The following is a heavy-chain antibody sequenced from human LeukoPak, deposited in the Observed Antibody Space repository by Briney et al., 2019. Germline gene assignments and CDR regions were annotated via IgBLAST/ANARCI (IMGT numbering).Heavy chain of an antibody. CDR1: GGSISSYY. CDR3: ARGTTFYYYYGMDV. J-gene: IGHJ6*02. D-gene: IGHD1-7*01. CDR2: IYYGGST. V-gene: IGHV4-59*01. Sequence: SETLSLTCTVSGGSISSYYWSWIRQPPGKGLEWIGYIYYGGSTNYNPSLKSRVTISVDTSKNQFSLKLSSVTAADTAVYYCARGTTFYYYYGMDVWGQGTTVTVSS.